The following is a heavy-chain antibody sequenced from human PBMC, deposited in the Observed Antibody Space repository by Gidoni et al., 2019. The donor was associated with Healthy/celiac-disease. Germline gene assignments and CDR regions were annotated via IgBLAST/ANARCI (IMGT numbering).Heavy chain of an antibody. D-gene: IGHD3-22*01. CDR1: GFTFSSYS. Sequence: EVQLVESGGGLVKPGGSLRLSCAASGFTFSSYSMNWVRQAPGKGLEWVSSISSSSSYIYYADSVKVRFTISRDNAKNSLYLQMNSLRAEDTAVYYCARDSTYYYVSSGYPTLDVWGQGTTVTVSS. CDR3: ARDSTYYYVSSGYPTLDV. J-gene: IGHJ6*02. CDR2: ISSSSSYI. V-gene: IGHV3-21*01.